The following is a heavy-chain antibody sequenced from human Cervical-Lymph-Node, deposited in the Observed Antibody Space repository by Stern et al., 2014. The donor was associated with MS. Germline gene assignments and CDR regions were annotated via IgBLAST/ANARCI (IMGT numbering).Heavy chain of an antibody. CDR3: ARDIHSTSGYSYGLGF. J-gene: IGHJ4*02. V-gene: IGHV3-11*01. CDR1: GFTFSDYY. D-gene: IGHD5-18*01. CDR2: ITSGGGTI. Sequence: QVQLEESGGGLVKPGGSLRLSCAASGFTFSDYYMSWIRQAPGKGLEWVSYITSGGGTIYYADSVKGRFTISRDNAKNSLYLQMNSLRAEDTAVYYCARDIHSTSGYSYGLGFWGQGTLVTVSS.